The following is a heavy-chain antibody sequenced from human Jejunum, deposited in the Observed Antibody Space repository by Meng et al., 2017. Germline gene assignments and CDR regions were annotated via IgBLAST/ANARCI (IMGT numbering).Heavy chain of an antibody. CDR2: LTTTTA. V-gene: IGHV3-23*01. D-gene: IGHD4-17*01. Sequence: GGSLRLSCAASGFTFSDYSLSWVRQAPGKGLEWVSSLTTTTAYYAETGKGRFTISRDNSRKTLYLQMNSRRAEDTAIYYCAKDRKPDGLWPIDYWGQGTVVTVSS. CDR1: GFTFSDYS. CDR3: AKDRKPDGLWPIDY. J-gene: IGHJ4*02.